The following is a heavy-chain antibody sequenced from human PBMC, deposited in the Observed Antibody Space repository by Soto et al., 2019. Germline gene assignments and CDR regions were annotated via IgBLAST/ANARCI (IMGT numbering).Heavy chain of an antibody. D-gene: IGHD2-2*01. CDR1: GGSISSGGYY. Sequence: SETLSLTCTVSGGSISSGGYYWSWIRQHPGKGLEWIGYIYYSGSTYYNPSLKSRVTISVDTSKNQFSLKLSSVTAADTAVYYCARTGPYIVVVPAAIEAYMDVWGKGTTVTVSS. CDR3: ARTGPYIVVVPAAIEAYMDV. CDR2: IYYSGST. V-gene: IGHV4-31*03. J-gene: IGHJ6*03.